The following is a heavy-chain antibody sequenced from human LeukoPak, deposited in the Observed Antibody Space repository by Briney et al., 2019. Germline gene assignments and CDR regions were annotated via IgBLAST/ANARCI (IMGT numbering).Heavy chain of an antibody. Sequence: SETLSFTCTVSGGSISSYYWSWIPQPAGKGLEWIGRIYTSGSTNYNHSLKSRVTMSVDTSKNQFSLKLSSVTAADTAVYYCARVRFGELSWFDPWGQGTLVTVSS. V-gene: IGHV4-4*07. CDR1: GGSISSYY. CDR3: ARVRFGELSWFDP. J-gene: IGHJ5*02. CDR2: IYTSGST. D-gene: IGHD3-10*01.